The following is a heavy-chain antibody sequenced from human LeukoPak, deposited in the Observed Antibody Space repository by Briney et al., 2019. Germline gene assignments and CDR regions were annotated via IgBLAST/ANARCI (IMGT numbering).Heavy chain of an antibody. D-gene: IGHD3-16*01. J-gene: IGHJ4*02. CDR1: GFTFSDYA. CDR2: ISGSGDST. CDR3: ATSRLLTRGGRKDFDY. Sequence: PGGSLRLSCAVSGFTFSDYAMSWVRQGPGEGLEWVSTISGSGDSTFYPDSVKGQFTISRDNSKNTLYLQMNSLRAEDTAVYYCATSRLLTRGGRKDFDYWGQGTLVTVSS. V-gene: IGHV3-23*01.